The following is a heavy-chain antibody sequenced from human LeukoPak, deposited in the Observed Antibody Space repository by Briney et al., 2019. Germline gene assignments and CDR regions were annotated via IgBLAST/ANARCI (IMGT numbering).Heavy chain of an antibody. D-gene: IGHD6-19*01. CDR1: GFTFSSYG. Sequence: GGSLRLSCAASGFTFSSYGMHWVRQAPGKGLEWVAVISYDGSNKYYADSAKGRFTISRDNSKNTLYLQMNSLRAEDTAVYYCAKLEIPYSSGWYYFDYWGQGTLVTVSS. CDR3: AKLEIPYSSGWYYFDY. V-gene: IGHV3-30*18. CDR2: ISYDGSNK. J-gene: IGHJ4*02.